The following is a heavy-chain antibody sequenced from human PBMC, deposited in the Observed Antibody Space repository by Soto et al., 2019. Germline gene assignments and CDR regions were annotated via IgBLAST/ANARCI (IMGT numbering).Heavy chain of an antibody. Sequence: GGSLRLSCAASGFTFSSYSMNWVRQAPGKGLEWVSYISSSSSTIYYADSVKGRFTISRDSAKNSLYLQMNSLRDEDTAVYYCARVWSLTSVAAHYYYYGMDVWGQGTTVTVSS. CDR1: GFTFSSYS. J-gene: IGHJ6*02. V-gene: IGHV3-48*02. CDR2: ISSSSSTI. D-gene: IGHD6-6*01. CDR3: ARVWSLTSVAAHYYYYGMDV.